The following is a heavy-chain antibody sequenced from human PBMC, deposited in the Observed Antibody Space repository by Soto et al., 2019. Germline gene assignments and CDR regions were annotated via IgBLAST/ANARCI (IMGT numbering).Heavy chain of an antibody. CDR3: VRRSHIVVAPT. V-gene: IGHV4-39*02. Sequence: LSLTCIVSGASFSDANYYWVWIRQPPGEGLEWIGSFYYDGRTYYNASLKSRVTISVDTSKNHFSLMLTSVTAADTAVYYCVRRSHIVVAPTWGQGTLVTVSS. J-gene: IGHJ4*02. CDR1: GASFSDANYY. CDR2: FYYDGRT. D-gene: IGHD2-21*01.